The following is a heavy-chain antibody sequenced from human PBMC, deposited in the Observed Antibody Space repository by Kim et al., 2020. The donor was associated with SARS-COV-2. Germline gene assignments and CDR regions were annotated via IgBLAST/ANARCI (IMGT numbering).Heavy chain of an antibody. V-gene: IGHV7-4-1*02. Sequence: QGFTGRFVFSLDTSVSTAYLQISSLKAEDTAVYYCARENYILTGFVAFDIWGQGTMVTVSS. CDR3: ARENYILTGFVAFDI. J-gene: IGHJ3*02. D-gene: IGHD3-9*01.